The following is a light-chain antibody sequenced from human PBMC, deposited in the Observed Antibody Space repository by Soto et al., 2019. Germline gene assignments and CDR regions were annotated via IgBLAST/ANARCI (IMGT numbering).Light chain of an antibody. J-gene: IGKJ2*01. CDR3: QQLSHYPYT. CDR1: SDISSS. Sequence: DIQLTQSPSFLSASVEDRVTISCRASSDISSSLAWYQQEPGKPPKLLIYDSSTLQTGVPSRFTGSGSGRKVTLTISGLQFGDFATYFCQQLSHYPYTFGQGTKLEI. V-gene: IGKV1-9*01. CDR2: DSS.